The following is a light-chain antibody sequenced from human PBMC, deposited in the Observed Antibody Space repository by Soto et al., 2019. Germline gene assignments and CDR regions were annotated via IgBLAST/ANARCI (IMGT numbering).Light chain of an antibody. Sequence: DVQMTQSPSTLSASVGDRVTITCRASQSIGTFLAWYQQKPGKAPNLLIYKASSLESGVPSRFSGSGSATEFTLTITSLQPDDFATYYCQQYDTLWTFGQGTKVEI. CDR2: KAS. CDR3: QQYDTLWT. J-gene: IGKJ1*01. V-gene: IGKV1-5*03. CDR1: QSIGTF.